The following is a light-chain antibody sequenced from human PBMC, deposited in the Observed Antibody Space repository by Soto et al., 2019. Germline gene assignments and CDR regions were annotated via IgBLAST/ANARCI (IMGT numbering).Light chain of an antibody. CDR2: GAS. Sequence: EIVLTQSPVTLSLSPGERATLSCRASQSVSSSFAWYQQKPGQAPRLLIFGASTRATGIPDRFSGSGAGAYFNLTISRLEPADFGVYYCQQYGSSHTFGQGTRLEIK. CDR3: QQYGSSHT. CDR1: QSVSSS. V-gene: IGKV3-20*01. J-gene: IGKJ5*01.